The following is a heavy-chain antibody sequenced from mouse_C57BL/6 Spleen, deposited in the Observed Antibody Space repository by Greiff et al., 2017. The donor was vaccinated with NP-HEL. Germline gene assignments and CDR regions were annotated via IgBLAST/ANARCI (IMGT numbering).Heavy chain of an antibody. Sequence: VQLQQSGAELVRPGTSVKVSCQASGYAFTNYLIEWVKQRPGQGLEWIGVINPGSGGTNYNEKFKGKATLTADKSSSTAYMQLSSLTYEDSAVYFCARSERDYWGQGTTLTVSS. J-gene: IGHJ2*01. CDR2: INPGSGGT. CDR3: ARSERDY. CDR1: GYAFTNYL. V-gene: IGHV1-54*01.